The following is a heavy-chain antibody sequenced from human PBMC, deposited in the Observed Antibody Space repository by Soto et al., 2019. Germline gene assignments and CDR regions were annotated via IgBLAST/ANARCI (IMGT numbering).Heavy chain of an antibody. Sequence: QVQLQESGPGLVKPSETLSLTCTVSGGSISSYYWSWIRQPPGKGLEWIGYIYYSGSTNYNPSLKSRVTISVDTSKNQFSLKLSSVTAADTAVYDCARDLPKVRGSGGWFDPWGQGTLVTVSS. D-gene: IGHD3-10*01. CDR1: GGSISSYY. CDR2: IYYSGST. CDR3: ARDLPKVRGSGGWFDP. J-gene: IGHJ5*02. V-gene: IGHV4-59*01.